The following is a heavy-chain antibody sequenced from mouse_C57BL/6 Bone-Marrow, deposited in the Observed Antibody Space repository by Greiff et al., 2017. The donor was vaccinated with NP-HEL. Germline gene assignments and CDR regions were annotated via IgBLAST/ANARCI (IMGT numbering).Heavy chain of an antibody. Sequence: EVQLVESGGDLVKPGGSLKLSCAASGFTFSSYGMSWVRQTPDQRLEWVATISSGGSYTYYTDSVKGRFTISRDNAKNTLYLQMSSLKSEDTAMYYCAREGVGRDDCRGKGTTLTVS. V-gene: IGHV5-6*01. CDR1: GFTFSSYG. J-gene: IGHJ2*01. D-gene: IGHD1-1*02. CDR2: ISSGGSYT. CDR3: AREGVGRDDC.